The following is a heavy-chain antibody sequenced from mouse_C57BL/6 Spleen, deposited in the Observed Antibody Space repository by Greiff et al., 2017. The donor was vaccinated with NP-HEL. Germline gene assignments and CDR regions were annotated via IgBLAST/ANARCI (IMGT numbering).Heavy chain of an antibody. J-gene: IGHJ4*01. Sequence: EVQLQQSGPELVKPGASVKISCKASGYTFTDYYMNWVKQSHGKSLEWIGDINPNNGGTSYNQKFKGKATLTVDKSSSTAYLELRSLTSEDSAVYYCASYYGRSSGYAMDYWGQGTSVTVSS. CDR2: INPNNGGT. CDR1: GYTFTDYY. D-gene: IGHD1-1*01. V-gene: IGHV1-26*01. CDR3: ASYYGRSSGYAMDY.